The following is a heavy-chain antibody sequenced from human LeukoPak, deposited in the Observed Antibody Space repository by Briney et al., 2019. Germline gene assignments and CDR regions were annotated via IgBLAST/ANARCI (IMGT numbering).Heavy chain of an antibody. V-gene: IGHV1-8*02. J-gene: IGHJ3*02. CDR2: INPNSGNT. Sequence: ASVKVSCKASGYTFTGYYMHWVRQAPGQGLEWMGWINPNSGNTGYAQKFQGSVTMTRNTSTATAYMELSSLKSEDTAVYYCARVNTYYYGSGVSRAFHMWGQGTMVTVSS. D-gene: IGHD3-10*01. CDR1: GYTFTGYY. CDR3: ARVNTYYYGSGVSRAFHM.